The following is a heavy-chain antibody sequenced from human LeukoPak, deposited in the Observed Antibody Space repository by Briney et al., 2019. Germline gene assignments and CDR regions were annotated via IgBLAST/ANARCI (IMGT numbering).Heavy chain of an antibody. CDR2: IYYSGST. J-gene: IGHJ3*02. Sequence: SETLSLTCTVSGASISSYYWSWIRQPPGKGLEWIGYIYYSGSTNYNPSLKSRVTISVDTSKNQFSLKLSSVTAADTAVYYCARTGWLQFYAFDIWGQGTMVTVSS. D-gene: IGHD5-24*01. CDR3: ARTGWLQFYAFDI. V-gene: IGHV4-59*08. CDR1: GASISSYY.